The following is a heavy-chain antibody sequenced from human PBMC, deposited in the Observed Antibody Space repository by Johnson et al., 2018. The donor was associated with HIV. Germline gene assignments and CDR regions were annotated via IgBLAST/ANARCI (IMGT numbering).Heavy chain of an antibody. CDR1: GFTFSSYA. D-gene: IGHD4-17*01. J-gene: IGHJ3*02. V-gene: IGHV3-30-3*01. Sequence: QEKLVESGGGVVQPGRSLRLSCAASGFTFSSYAMHWVRQAPGKGLEWVAVISYDGNNKYYADSVKGRFTISRDNSKSTLYLQMNSLGAEDTAVFYCAKVTSSVTTAWYGAFDIWGQGTMVTVSS. CDR2: ISYDGNNK. CDR3: AKVTSSVTTAWYGAFDI.